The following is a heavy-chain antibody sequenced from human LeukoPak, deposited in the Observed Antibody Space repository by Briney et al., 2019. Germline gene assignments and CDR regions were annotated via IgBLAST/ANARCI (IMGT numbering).Heavy chain of an antibody. V-gene: IGHV1-45*02. CDR1: GGTFSSYA. CDR3: AQAAAGLNGFDP. J-gene: IGHJ5*02. CDR2: ITPFNGNT. D-gene: IGHD6-13*01. Sequence: GASVKVSCKASGGTFSSYAISWVRQAPGQALEWMGWITPFNGNTNYAQKSQDRVTITRDRSMSTAYMELSSLRSEDTAMYYCAQAAAGLNGFDPWGQGTLVTVSS.